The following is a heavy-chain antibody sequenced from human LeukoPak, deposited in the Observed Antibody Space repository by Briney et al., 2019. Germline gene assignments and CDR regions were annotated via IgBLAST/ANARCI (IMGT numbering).Heavy chain of an antibody. V-gene: IGHV1-18*01. CDR3: ARDLRRATYYYDSSGYYFGHY. CDR1: GYTFTSYG. J-gene: IGHJ4*02. CDR2: ISAYNGNT. D-gene: IGHD3-22*01. Sequence: ASVKVSCKASGYTFTSYGISWVRQAPGQGLEWMGWISAYNGNTKYAQKLQGRVTMTTDTSTSTAYMELRSLRSDDTAVYYCARDLRRATYYYDSSGYYFGHYWGQGTLVTVSS.